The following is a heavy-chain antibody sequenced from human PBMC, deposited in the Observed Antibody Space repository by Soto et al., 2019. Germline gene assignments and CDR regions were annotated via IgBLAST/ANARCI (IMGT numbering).Heavy chain of an antibody. CDR3: AKRQQLVRYYYGLDV. Sequence: GGSLRLSCAASGFTFSSYAMSWVRQTPGKGLEWVSTLSGSGGTTYYADSVKGQFTISRDNSKNTLYLQMNSLRADDTAVYYCAKRQQLVRYYYGLDVWGQVTTVTVSS. V-gene: IGHV3-23*01. CDR1: GFTFSSYA. J-gene: IGHJ6*02. CDR2: LSGSGGTT. D-gene: IGHD6-13*01.